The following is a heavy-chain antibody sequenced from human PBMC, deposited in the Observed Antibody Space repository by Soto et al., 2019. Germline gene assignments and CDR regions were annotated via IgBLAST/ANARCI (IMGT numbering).Heavy chain of an antibody. Sequence: TSETLSLTCTVSGGSINSGGHYWSWIRQHPEKGLEWIGYIYYSGSTYYNPSLESRVTISIDPSKSQFSLKLISVSAADTAVYYCARGAHYDSLDYWGQGTLVTVSS. CDR2: IYYSGST. J-gene: IGHJ4*02. D-gene: IGHD3-22*01. CDR1: GGSINSGGHY. V-gene: IGHV4-31*03. CDR3: ARGAHYDSLDY.